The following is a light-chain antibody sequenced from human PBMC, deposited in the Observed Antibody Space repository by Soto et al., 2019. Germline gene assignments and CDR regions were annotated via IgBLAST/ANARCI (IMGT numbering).Light chain of an antibody. CDR1: QYINTR. V-gene: IGKV3D-15*01. CDR3: QRYDNWPLT. CDR2: QTS. Sequence: EIVMTQSPATLSVSPGERVTLSCRASQYINTRLAWYQHRPGQAPRLLIYQTSLRAAGIPARFSGSGSGTEFSLTISSLQSEDFAVYYCQRYDNWPLTFGGGTKVDI. J-gene: IGKJ4*01.